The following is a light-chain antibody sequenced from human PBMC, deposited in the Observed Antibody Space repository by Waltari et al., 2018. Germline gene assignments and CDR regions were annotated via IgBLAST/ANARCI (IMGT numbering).Light chain of an antibody. Sequence: QSALTQPASVSGSPGQSITISCTGTSSDVGGYNHVSWYQQQPGKAPKLLISEVTNRPSGVSNRLSGSKSGNTASLTISGLQAEDEAEYYCSSFTTIGTLVVFGGGTKLTVL. CDR2: EVT. CDR3: SSFTTIGTLVV. CDR1: SSDVGGYNH. J-gene: IGLJ2*01. V-gene: IGLV2-14*01.